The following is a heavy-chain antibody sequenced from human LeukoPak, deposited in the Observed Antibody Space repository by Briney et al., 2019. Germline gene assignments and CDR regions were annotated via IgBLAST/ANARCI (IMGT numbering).Heavy chain of an antibody. CDR2: ISYDGSNK. CDR3: AKDPSYGYGFINY. CDR1: GFTFSSYG. V-gene: IGHV3-30*18. J-gene: IGHJ4*02. Sequence: GGSLRLSCAASGFTFSSYGMHWVRQAPGKGLEWVAVISYDGSNKYYADSVKGRFTISRDNSKDTLYLQMNSLRAEDTAVYYCAKDPSYGYGFINYWGQGTLVTVSS. D-gene: IGHD5-18*01.